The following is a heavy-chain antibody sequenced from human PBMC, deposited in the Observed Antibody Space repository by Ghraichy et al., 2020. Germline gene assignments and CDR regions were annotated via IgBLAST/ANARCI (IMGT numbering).Heavy chain of an antibody. CDR2: MNPNSGNT. J-gene: IGHJ4*02. Sequence: ASVKVSCKASGYTFTSYDINWVRQATGQGLEWMGWMNPNSGNTGYAQKFQGRVTMTRNTSISTAYMELSSLRSEDTAVYYCARIPNRWFGELFPPDYWGQGTLVTVSS. CDR1: GYTFTSYD. CDR3: ARIPNRWFGELFPPDY. D-gene: IGHD3-10*01. V-gene: IGHV1-8*01.